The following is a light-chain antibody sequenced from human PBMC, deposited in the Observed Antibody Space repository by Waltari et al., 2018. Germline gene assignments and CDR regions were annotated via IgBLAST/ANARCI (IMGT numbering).Light chain of an antibody. Sequence: EILLTQSPGTLSLSPGERATLSCRAGQSVGRSLAWYQQKPGQPPRLRIYGSSNRATGTPDRFSGGGSGADFSLTISRLEPEDVAVYYCQHYVSLPVTFGQGTKVEIK. J-gene: IGKJ1*01. CDR1: QSVGRS. CDR2: GSS. V-gene: IGKV3-20*01. CDR3: QHYVSLPVT.